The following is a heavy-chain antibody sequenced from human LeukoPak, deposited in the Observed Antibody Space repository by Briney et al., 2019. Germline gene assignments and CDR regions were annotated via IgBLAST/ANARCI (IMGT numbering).Heavy chain of an antibody. Sequence: PGGSLRLSCAASGFTFSSYAMSWVRQAPGKGLGWVSGISGSGDSTFYADSVKGRFTISRDNSRNTLYLQMPSLRAEDTAVYYCAKGLRGVIIYFDYWGQGTLVTVSS. D-gene: IGHD3-10*01. J-gene: IGHJ4*02. CDR1: GFTFSSYA. CDR3: AKGLRGVIIYFDY. CDR2: ISGSGDST. V-gene: IGHV3-23*01.